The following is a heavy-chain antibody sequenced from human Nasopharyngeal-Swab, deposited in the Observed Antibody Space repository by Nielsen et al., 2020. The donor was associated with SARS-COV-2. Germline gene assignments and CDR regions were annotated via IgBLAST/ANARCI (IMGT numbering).Heavy chain of an antibody. CDR1: GFTFSSYG. J-gene: IGHJ4*02. CDR3: AKNSGYDSFDY. Sequence: GESLKISCAASGFTFSSYGMHWVRQAPGKGLEWVAVISYDGSNKYYADSVKGRFTISRDNSKNTLYLQMNSLRAEDTAVYYCAKNSGYDSFDYWGQGTLVTV. CDR2: ISYDGSNK. V-gene: IGHV3-30*18. D-gene: IGHD5-12*01.